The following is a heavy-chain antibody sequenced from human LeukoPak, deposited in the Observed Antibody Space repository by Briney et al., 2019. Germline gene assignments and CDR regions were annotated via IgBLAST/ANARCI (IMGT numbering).Heavy chain of an antibody. CDR3: ARRYSSSWYYFDY. J-gene: IGHJ4*02. Sequence: GDSLMISCKASGYSFSSQWIGWARQMPGKGLEWMGIIYPGDSDTRYSPSFQGQVTISADKSISTAYLQWSSLKASDTAMYYCARRYSSSWYYFDYWGQGTLVTVSS. CDR2: IYPGDSDT. V-gene: IGHV5-51*01. CDR1: GYSFSSQW. D-gene: IGHD6-13*01.